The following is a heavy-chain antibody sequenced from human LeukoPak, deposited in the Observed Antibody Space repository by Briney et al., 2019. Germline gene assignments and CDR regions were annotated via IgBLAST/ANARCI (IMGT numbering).Heavy chain of an antibody. CDR3: AKFDNWFDP. V-gene: IGHV3-30*02. J-gene: IGHJ5*02. CDR2: IRYDGSNK. Sequence: GGSLRLSCAASGFTFSGYGMHWVRQAPGKGLEWVAFIRYDGSNKYYADSVKGRFTISRDNSKNTLYLQMNSLRGEDTAVYYCAKFDNWFDPWGREPWSPSPQ. CDR1: GFTFSGYG.